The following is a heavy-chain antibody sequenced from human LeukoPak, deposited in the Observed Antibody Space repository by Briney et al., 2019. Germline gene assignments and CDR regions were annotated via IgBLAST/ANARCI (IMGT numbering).Heavy chain of an antibody. CDR2: ISFDGSNK. J-gene: IGHJ3*02. V-gene: IGHV3-30*18. CDR3: AKALAYCGGDCYDAFDI. D-gene: IGHD2-21*02. CDR1: GFFFSIYG. Sequence: GGSLRLSCAASGFFFSIYGMHWVRQAPGKGLEWEAVISFDGSNKYYADSVKGRLTISRDNSKNMLYLQMNSMRAEDTAVYYCAKALAYCGGDCYDAFDIWGQGTMVTVSS.